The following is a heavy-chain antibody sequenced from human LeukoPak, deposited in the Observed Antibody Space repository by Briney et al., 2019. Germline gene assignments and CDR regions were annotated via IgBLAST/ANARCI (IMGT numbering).Heavy chain of an antibody. CDR3: ARVMGNNWNYVRKKDYYYYYYGMDV. Sequence: GGSLRLSCAASGFTVSSNYMSWVRQAPGKGLEWVSVIYSGGSTYYADSVKGRFTISRDNSKNTLYLQMNSLRSDDTAVYYCARVMGNNWNYVRKKDYYYYYYGMDVWGQGTTVTVSS. J-gene: IGHJ6*02. D-gene: IGHD1-7*01. CDR1: GFTVSSNY. CDR2: IYSGGST. V-gene: IGHV3-53*05.